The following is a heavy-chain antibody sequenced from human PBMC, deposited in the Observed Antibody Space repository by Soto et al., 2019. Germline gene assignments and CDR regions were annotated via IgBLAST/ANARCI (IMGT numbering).Heavy chain of an antibody. CDR3: ANLGWIMITFGGGYFDY. Sequence: QVQLVESGGGVVQPGRSLRLSCAASGFTFNTYGMHWVRQAPGKGLEWVAVISYDGSIKYYSDSVKGRFTISRDNSKNTLYQQMNSLRAEDTAVYYGANLGWIMITFGGGYFDYWGQGTLVTVSS. CDR1: GFTFNTYG. J-gene: IGHJ4*02. V-gene: IGHV3-30*18. CDR2: ISYDGSIK. D-gene: IGHD3-16*01.